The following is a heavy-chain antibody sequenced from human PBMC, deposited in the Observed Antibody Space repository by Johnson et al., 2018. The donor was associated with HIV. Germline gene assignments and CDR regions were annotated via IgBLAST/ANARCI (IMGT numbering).Heavy chain of an antibody. Sequence: VQLVESGGGVVRPGGSLRLSCAASGFTFDDYGMSWVRQCPGKGLEWVSGINWNGGTTAYADSVKGRFTISRDNAKNSVYLQMNSLRAEDTALYYCASSRANDYGIPDAFPVWGQGTMVTVSS. J-gene: IGHJ3*01. CDR2: INWNGGTT. CDR1: GFTFDDYG. V-gene: IGHV3-20*04. D-gene: IGHD4-17*01. CDR3: ASSRANDYGIPDAFPV.